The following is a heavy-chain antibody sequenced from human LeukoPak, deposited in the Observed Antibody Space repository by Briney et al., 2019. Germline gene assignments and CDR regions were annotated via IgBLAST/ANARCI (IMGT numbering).Heavy chain of an antibody. D-gene: IGHD4-17*01. Sequence: ASVKVSCKASGYTFTGYYMHWVRQAPGQGLEWMGRINPNSGGTNYAQKFQGRVTMTRDTSISIAYMELSRLRSDDTAVYYCARDLVYGDYLGIDYWGQGTLVTVSS. V-gene: IGHV1-2*06. CDR2: INPNSGGT. CDR3: ARDLVYGDYLGIDY. J-gene: IGHJ4*02. CDR1: GYTFTGYY.